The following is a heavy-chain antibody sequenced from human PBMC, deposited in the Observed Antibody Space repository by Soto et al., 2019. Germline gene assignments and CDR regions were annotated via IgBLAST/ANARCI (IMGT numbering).Heavy chain of an antibody. CDR3: ARREIQGPIDY. V-gene: IGHV4-28*01. CDR2: IYYSGTT. CDR1: GYYISSSNW. Sequence: SETMSLTCAVSGYYISSSNWWGWIRQPPGKGLEWIGYIYYSGTTYYNPSLKSRVTMSVDTSKNQFSLKLTSVTAVDTAVYYCARREIQGPIDYWGQGTLVTVSS. J-gene: IGHJ4*02. D-gene: IGHD1-26*01.